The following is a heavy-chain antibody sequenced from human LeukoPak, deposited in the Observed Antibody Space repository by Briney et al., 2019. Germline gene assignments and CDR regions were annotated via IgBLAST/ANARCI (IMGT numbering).Heavy chain of an antibody. CDR3: ARLAGNNWLDP. CDR1: GHSFASYW. J-gene: IGHJ5*02. CDR2: IYPGDSDT. Sequence: GESLKISCQSSGHSFASYWIGWVRQMPGQGLEWMGIIYPGDSDTRYSPSFKGQVTISVDKSITTAYLQWTSLKASDTAMYYCARLAGNNWLDPWGQGTLVTVSS. V-gene: IGHV5-51*01.